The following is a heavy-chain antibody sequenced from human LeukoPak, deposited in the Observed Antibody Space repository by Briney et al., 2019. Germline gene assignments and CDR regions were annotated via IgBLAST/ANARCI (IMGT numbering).Heavy chain of an antibody. CDR2: IYSGGST. J-gene: IGHJ6*02. CDR1: GFTVSSNY. Sequence: GGSLRLSCAASGFTVSSNYMSWVRQAPGKGLGWVSVIYSGGSTYYADSAKGRFTISRDNSKNTLYLQMNSLRAEDTAVYYCARDRIAVADYYYYYGMDVWGQGTTVTVSS. D-gene: IGHD6-19*01. V-gene: IGHV3-53*01. CDR3: ARDRIAVADYYYYYGMDV.